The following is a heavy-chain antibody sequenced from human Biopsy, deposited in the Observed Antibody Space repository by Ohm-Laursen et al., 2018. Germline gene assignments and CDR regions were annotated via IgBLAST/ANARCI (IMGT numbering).Heavy chain of an antibody. CDR1: GFSFSSYG. J-gene: IGHJ4*02. V-gene: IGHV3-33*08. D-gene: IGHD1-26*01. CDR3: ARDRREHYQFDH. Sequence: SLRLSCAASGFSFSSYGMHWVRQAPGKGLEWVALIWYDGSDQYYADSAKGRFTISRDNSKNTVYLQMNSLRAEDTAVYYCARDRREHYQFDHWGQGTRVTVSS. CDR2: IWYDGSDQ.